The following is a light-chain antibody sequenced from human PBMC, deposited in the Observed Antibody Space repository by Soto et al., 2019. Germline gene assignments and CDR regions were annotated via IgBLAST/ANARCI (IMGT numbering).Light chain of an antibody. J-gene: IGKJ1*01. Sequence: DIQMTQSPSTLSASVGDRVTITCWAGQSISSWLAWYQQKPGKAPKLLIYKASSLESGVPSRFSGSGSGTEFTLTISSLQPDDFATYYCQQYNSYPWTFGQGTKVEIK. CDR1: QSISSW. CDR2: KAS. V-gene: IGKV1-5*03. CDR3: QQYNSYPWT.